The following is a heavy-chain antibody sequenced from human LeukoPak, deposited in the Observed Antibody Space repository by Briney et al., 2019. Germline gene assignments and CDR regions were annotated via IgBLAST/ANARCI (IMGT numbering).Heavy chain of an antibody. CDR2: IYYSGST. V-gene: IGHV4-59*08. D-gene: IGHD6-13*01. J-gene: IGHJ4*02. CDR3: ARHIIAAAGHFDY. Sequence: TSETLSLTCTVSGGSISSYYWSWIRQPPGKGLEWIGYIYYSGSTNYNPSLKSRVTISVDTSKNQFSLKLSSVAAADTAVYYCARHIIAAAGHFDYWGQGTLVTVSS. CDR1: GGSISSYY.